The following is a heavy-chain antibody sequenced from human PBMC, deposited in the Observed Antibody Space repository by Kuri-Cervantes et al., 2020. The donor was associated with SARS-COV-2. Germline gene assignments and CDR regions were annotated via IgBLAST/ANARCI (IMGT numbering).Heavy chain of an antibody. J-gene: IGHJ3*02. Sequence: GESLKISCAASGFTFSGYSMNWIRQAPGKGLEWVASIDSSSYYIYHADSVKGRLTISRDNAKTSVYLQMNSLKVEDTAVYYCARSTPFRRLVVISQGGASDIWGQGTMVTVSS. D-gene: IGHD3-22*01. CDR1: GFTFSGYS. CDR2: IDSSSYYI. CDR3: ARSTPFRRLVVISQGGASDI. V-gene: IGHV3-21*04.